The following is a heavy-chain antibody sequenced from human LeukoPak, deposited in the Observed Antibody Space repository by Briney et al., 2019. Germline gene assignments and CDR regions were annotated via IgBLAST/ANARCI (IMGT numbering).Heavy chain of an antibody. D-gene: IGHD3-10*01. CDR1: GGSFSGYY. CDR2: INHSGST. V-gene: IGHV4-34*01. CDR3: ASSTRYPSGN. Sequence: SETLSLTCAVYGGSFSGYYWSWIRQPPGKGPEWIGEINHSGSTNYNPSLKSRVTISVDTSKNQFSLKLSSVTAADTAVYYCASSTRYPSGNWGQGTLVTVSS. J-gene: IGHJ4*02.